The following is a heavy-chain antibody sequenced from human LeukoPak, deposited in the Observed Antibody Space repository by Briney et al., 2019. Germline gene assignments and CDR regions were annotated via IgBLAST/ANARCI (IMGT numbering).Heavy chain of an antibody. V-gene: IGHV1-69*04. CDR1: GGTFSSYA. Sequence: SVKVSCKASGGTFSSYAISWVRQAPGQGLEWMGRIIPILGIANYAQKFQGRVTITADKSTSTACMELSSLRSEDTAVYYCARGYDFWSGYAYWGQGTLVTVSS. CDR3: ARGYDFWSGYAY. J-gene: IGHJ4*02. CDR2: IIPILGIA. D-gene: IGHD3-3*01.